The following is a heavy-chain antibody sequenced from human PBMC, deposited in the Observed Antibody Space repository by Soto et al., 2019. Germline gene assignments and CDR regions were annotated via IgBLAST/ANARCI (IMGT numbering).Heavy chain of an antibody. CDR1: GGSISSSSYY. CDR2: IYYSGST. D-gene: IGHD3-22*01. CDR3: ARAVMSYYYDSSGYSVSIDY. V-gene: IGHV4-39*07. Sequence: LPETLSLTCTVSGGSISSSSYYWGWIRQPPGKGLEWIGSIYYSGSTYYNPSLKSRVTISVDTSKNQFSLKLSSVTAADTAVYYCARAVMSYYYDSSGYSVSIDYWGQGTLVTVSS. J-gene: IGHJ4*02.